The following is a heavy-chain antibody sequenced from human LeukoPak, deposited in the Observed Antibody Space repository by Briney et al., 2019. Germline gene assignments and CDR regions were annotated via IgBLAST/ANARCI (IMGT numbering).Heavy chain of an antibody. D-gene: IGHD1-26*01. Sequence: SETLSLTCAVYGGSFSGYYWSWIRQPPGKGLERIGEINHSGSTNYNPSLKSRVTISVDTSKNQSSLKLSSVTAADTAVYYCARTPYSGSHFDYWGQGTLVTVSS. CDR1: GGSFSGYY. V-gene: IGHV4-34*01. CDR2: INHSGST. CDR3: ARTPYSGSHFDY. J-gene: IGHJ4*02.